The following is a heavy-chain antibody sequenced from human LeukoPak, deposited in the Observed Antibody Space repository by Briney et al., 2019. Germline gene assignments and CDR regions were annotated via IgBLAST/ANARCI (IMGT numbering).Heavy chain of an antibody. CDR1: GYTFTGYY. Sequence: GASVEVSCKASGYTFTGYYMHWVRQAPGQGLEWMGWINPNSGGTNYAQKFQGRVTMTRDTSFSTAYMELSRLRSDDTAVYYCARAPWRYDFWSGATFRPFFDHWGQGTLVTVSS. CDR2: INPNSGGT. J-gene: IGHJ4*02. V-gene: IGHV1-2*02. CDR3: ARAPWRYDFWSGATFRPFFDH. D-gene: IGHD3-3*01.